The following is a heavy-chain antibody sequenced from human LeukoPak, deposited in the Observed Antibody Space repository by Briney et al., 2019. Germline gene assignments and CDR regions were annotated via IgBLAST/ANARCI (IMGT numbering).Heavy chain of an antibody. V-gene: IGHV1-46*01. CDR1: DYMITNYY. CDR2: INPSGDGT. J-gene: IGHJ4*02. CDR3: ARHEYSGSVPFDY. Sequence: ASVTVSCKASDYMITNYYVHWVRQAPGQGLEWVGIINPSGDGTTYAQKFQGRVTMTRDTSTSTVYMELSSLRSEDTAVYYCARHEYSGSVPFDYWGQGTLVTVSS. D-gene: IGHD5-12*01.